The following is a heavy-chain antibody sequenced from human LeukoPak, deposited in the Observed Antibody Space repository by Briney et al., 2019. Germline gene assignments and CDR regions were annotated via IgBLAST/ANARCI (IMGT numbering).Heavy chain of an antibody. J-gene: IGHJ6*02. V-gene: IGHV3-21*01. D-gene: IGHD6-13*01. CDR1: GFTFSSYS. CDR3: AKSTIAAVGKDYYYAMDA. CDR2: ISSTGNSV. Sequence: GGSLRLSCAASGFTFSSYSMNWVRQALGKGLEWVSSISSTGNSVFYADSVKGRLTISRDNAKNTLYLQMHSLRGEDTAVYYCAKSTIAAVGKDYYYAMDAWGQGTTVTVSS.